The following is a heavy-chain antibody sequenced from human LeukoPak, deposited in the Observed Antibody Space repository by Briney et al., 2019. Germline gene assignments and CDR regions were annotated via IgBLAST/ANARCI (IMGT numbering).Heavy chain of an antibody. Sequence: PGGSLRLSCAASGFTFSSYSMNWVRQAPGKGLEWVSFISSSSSYIYYADSVKGRFTISRDNAKNSLYLQMNSLRAEDTAVYYCAREPIVATFDYWGQGTLVTVSS. CDR1: GFTFSSYS. V-gene: IGHV3-21*01. D-gene: IGHD5-12*01. J-gene: IGHJ4*02. CDR3: AREPIVATFDY. CDR2: ISSSSSYI.